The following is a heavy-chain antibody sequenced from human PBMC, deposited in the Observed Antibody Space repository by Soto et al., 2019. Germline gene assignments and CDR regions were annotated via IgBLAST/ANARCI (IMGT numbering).Heavy chain of an antibody. D-gene: IGHD2-8*01. V-gene: IGHV4-31*03. CDR1: GGSISSGGYY. Sequence: SETLSLTCTVSGGSISSGGYYWSWSRQHPGKGLEWIGYIYYSGSTYYNPSLKSRVTISVDTSKNQFSLKLSSVTAADTAVYYCARERMVYPYYGMDVWGQGTTVTVSS. CDR2: IYYSGST. J-gene: IGHJ6*02. CDR3: ARERMVYPYYGMDV.